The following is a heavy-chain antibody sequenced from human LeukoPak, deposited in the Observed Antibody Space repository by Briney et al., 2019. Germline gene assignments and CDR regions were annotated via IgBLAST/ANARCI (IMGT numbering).Heavy chain of an antibody. CDR1: GGSISSSSYY. J-gene: IGHJ4*02. CDR3: ARQGGGTTDFDY. V-gene: IGHV4-39*01. CDR2: IYYSGST. Sequence: PSETLSLTCTVSGGSISSSSYYWGWIRQPPGKGLEWIGSIYYSGSTYYNPSLKSRVTISVDTSKNQFSLKLSSVTAADTAVYYCARQGGGTTDFDYWGQGTLVTVSS. D-gene: IGHD1-1*01.